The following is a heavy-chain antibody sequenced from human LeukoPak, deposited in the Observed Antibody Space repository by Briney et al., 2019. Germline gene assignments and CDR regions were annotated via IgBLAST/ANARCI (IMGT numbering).Heavy chain of an antibody. CDR1: GFTFSSYN. J-gene: IGHJ5*01. Sequence: GGSLRLSCAASGFTFSSYNMSWVRQAPGKGLEWVSVISGSGGSTYYADSVKGRFTISRDNSKNTLYLQMNSLRAEDTAVYYCAKSYSSSWYVGFDSWGQGTLVTVSS. D-gene: IGHD6-13*01. CDR3: AKSYSSSWYVGFDS. V-gene: IGHV3-23*01. CDR2: ISGSGGST.